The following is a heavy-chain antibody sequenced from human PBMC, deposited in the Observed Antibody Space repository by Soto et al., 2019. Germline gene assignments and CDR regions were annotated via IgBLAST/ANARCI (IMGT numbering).Heavy chain of an antibody. CDR1: GFSFRTYG. J-gene: IGHJ3*01. Sequence: QVQLVESGGGLVQPGTSLRLSCAVSGFSFRTYGFHWVRQPPGKGLQWVAVISPKGHSDSVEGRFTIYRDNSKDTSYLQMNNLRAEDTAVYYCARDDAFANENAFDLWGQGTMVTVSS. D-gene: IGHD1-1*01. V-gene: IGHV3-33*01. CDR2: ISPK. CDR3: ARDDAFANENAFDL.